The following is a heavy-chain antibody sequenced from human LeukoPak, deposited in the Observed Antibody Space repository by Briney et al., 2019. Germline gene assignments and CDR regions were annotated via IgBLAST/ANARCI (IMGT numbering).Heavy chain of an antibody. D-gene: IGHD6-13*01. CDR3: ARGTGGAAAADFDP. Sequence: SQTLSLTCTVSGGSISSADYYWSWIRQPPGKGLEWIGYIHYSGSTYYNPFLQSRATISVDTSKNHFSLKLTSVTAADTAVYYCARGTGGAAAADFDPWGQGTLVTVSS. J-gene: IGHJ5*02. V-gene: IGHV4-30-4*01. CDR2: IHYSGST. CDR1: GGSISSADYY.